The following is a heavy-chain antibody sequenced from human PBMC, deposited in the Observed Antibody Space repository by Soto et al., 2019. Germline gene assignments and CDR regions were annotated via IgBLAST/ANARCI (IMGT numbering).Heavy chain of an antibody. Sequence: PGGSLRLSCAASGFTFSSYSMNWVRQAPGKGLEWVSSISSSSSYIYYADSVKGRFTISRDNAKNSLYLQMNSLRAEDTAVYYCARDYYDSSGYYLGMDVWGQGTTVTVS. CDR3: ARDYYDSSGYYLGMDV. CDR2: ISSSSSYI. CDR1: GFTFSSYS. J-gene: IGHJ6*02. V-gene: IGHV3-21*01. D-gene: IGHD3-22*01.